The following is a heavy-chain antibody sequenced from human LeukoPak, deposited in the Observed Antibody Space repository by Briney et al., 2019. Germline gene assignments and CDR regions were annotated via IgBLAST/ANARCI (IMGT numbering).Heavy chain of an antibody. CDR3: ARVSHYYDSSGYLESDAFDI. J-gene: IGHJ3*02. CDR1: GFTFSSYW. CDR2: INSDGSST. V-gene: IGHV3-74*01. D-gene: IGHD3-22*01. Sequence: GGSLRLSCAASGFTFSSYWMHWVRQAPGKGLVWVSRINSDGSSTSYADSVKGRFTISRDNAKNTLYLQMNSLRAEDTAVYYCARVSHYYDSSGYLESDAFDIWGQGTMVTVSS.